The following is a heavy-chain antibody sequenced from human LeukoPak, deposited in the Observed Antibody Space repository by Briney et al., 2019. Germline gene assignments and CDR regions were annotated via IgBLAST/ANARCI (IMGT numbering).Heavy chain of an antibody. CDR1: GFTFSSYE. V-gene: IGHV3-48*03. CDR3: ARYRYYPRGGYYGMDV. CDR2: ISSSGSTI. D-gene: IGHD3-10*01. Sequence: PGGSLRLSCAASGFTFSSYEMNWVRQAPGKGLEWVSYISSSGSTIYYADSVKGRFTISRDNAKNSLYLQMNSLRAEDTAVYYCARYRYYPRGGYYGMDVWGQGTTVTVSS. J-gene: IGHJ6*02.